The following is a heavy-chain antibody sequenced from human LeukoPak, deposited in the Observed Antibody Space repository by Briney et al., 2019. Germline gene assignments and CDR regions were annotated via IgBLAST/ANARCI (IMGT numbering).Heavy chain of an antibody. Sequence: GGSLRLSCAASGFTFSSHGMHWVRQAPGKGLEWVAGIWYDGNNKYYADSVKGRFTISRDNSKNTLYLQMNSLRAEDTAVYYCAKNTDGAFDIWGQGTMVTVSS. V-gene: IGHV3-33*06. CDR2: IWYDGNNK. D-gene: IGHD4-17*01. CDR1: GFTFSSHG. CDR3: AKNTDGAFDI. J-gene: IGHJ3*02.